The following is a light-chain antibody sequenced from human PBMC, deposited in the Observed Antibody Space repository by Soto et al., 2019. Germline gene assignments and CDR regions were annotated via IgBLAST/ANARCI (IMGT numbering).Light chain of an antibody. J-gene: IGLJ3*02. Sequence: QSALTQPASVSGSPGQSITISCTGTSSDVGGYNYVSWYQQHPGKATKLMIYEVRNRPSGVSNRFSGSKSGNTASLTISGLQAEDEADYYCSSYTSSSTRVFGGGTKLNRP. CDR3: SSYTSSSTRV. CDR1: SSDVGGYNY. V-gene: IGLV2-14*01. CDR2: EVR.